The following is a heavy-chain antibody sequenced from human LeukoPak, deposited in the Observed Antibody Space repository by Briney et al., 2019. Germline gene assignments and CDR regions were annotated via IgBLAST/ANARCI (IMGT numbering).Heavy chain of an antibody. CDR2: ISGSGGST. V-gene: IGHV3-23*01. CDR3: ALKSTLRFLEWLLYGY. D-gene: IGHD3-3*01. CDR1: GFTFSSYA. J-gene: IGHJ4*02. Sequence: GGSLRLSCAASGFTFSSYAMSWVRQAPGKGLEWVSAISGSGGSTYYADSVKGRFTISRDNSKNTLYMQMNSLRAEDTAVYYCALKSTLRFLEWLLYGYWGQGTLVTVSS.